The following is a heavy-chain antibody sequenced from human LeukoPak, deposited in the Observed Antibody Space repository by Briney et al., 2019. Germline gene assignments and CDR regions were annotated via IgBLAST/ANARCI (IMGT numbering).Heavy chain of an antibody. D-gene: IGHD1-26*01. CDR2: IYTSGST. CDR3: ARDRGIVGATTYWFDP. Sequence: PSQTLSLTCTVSGGSISSGGYYWSWIRQPAGKGLEWIGRIYTSGSTNYNPSLKSRVTMSVDTSKNQFPLKLSSVTAADTAVYYCARDRGIVGATTYWFDPWGQGTLVTVSS. J-gene: IGHJ5*02. CDR1: GGSISSGGYY. V-gene: IGHV4-61*02.